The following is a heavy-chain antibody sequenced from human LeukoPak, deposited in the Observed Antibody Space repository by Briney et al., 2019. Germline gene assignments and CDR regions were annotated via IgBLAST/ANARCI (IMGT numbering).Heavy chain of an antibody. V-gene: IGHV4-38-2*02. Sequence: PSETLSLTCTVSGGSISSGYYWGWIRQPPGKGLEWIGSIYHSGSTYYNPSLKSRVTISVDTSKNQFSLKLSSVTAADTAVYYCASGGIVGASPRYYYYMDVWGKGTTVTVSS. CDR2: IYHSGST. J-gene: IGHJ6*03. CDR3: ASGGIVGASPRYYYYMDV. CDR1: GGSISSGYY. D-gene: IGHD1-26*01.